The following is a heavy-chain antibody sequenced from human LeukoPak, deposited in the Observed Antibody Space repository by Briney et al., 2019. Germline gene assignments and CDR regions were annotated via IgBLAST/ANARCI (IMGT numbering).Heavy chain of an antibody. Sequence: PGRSLRLSCAASGFTFDYYAMPWVRQAPGKGLEWVSGISWYSGSIGYAASVKGRFTISRDNAKNSLYLQMNSLRAEDTALYYCAKDMAQQLVPGAFDIWGQGTMVTVSS. CDR1: GFTFDYYA. J-gene: IGHJ3*02. V-gene: IGHV3-9*01. CDR2: ISWYSGSI. CDR3: AKDMAQQLVPGAFDI. D-gene: IGHD6-13*01.